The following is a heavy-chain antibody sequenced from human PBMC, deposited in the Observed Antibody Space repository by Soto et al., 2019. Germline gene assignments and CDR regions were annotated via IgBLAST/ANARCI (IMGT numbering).Heavy chain of an antibody. V-gene: IGHV1-69*01. CDR1: GGTFTTHS. Sequence: QVQLVQSGAEVKKPGSSVRVSCKASGGTFTTHSISWVRQAPGQGLEWMGGIIPIFSSTKSAQKFQGRVTITADESTDTAYMELSSLRFEDTAVYYCARGDYYDRGEKQYYFHNWGQGTRVTVSS. CDR2: IIPIFSST. J-gene: IGHJ4*02. CDR3: ARGDYYDRGEKQYYFHN. D-gene: IGHD3-22*01.